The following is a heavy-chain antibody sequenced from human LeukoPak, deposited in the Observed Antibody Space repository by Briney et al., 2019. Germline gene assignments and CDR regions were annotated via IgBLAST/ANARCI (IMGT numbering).Heavy chain of an antibody. CDR2: INPNSGGT. CDR1: GYTFTDYY. J-gene: IGHJ4*02. D-gene: IGHD1-26*01. V-gene: IGHV1-2*02. Sequence: GASVKVSCKAYGYTFTDYYMHWVRQAPGQGLEWMGWINPNSGGTNYAQKFQGRVTMTRDTSISTAYMELSRLRSDDTAVYYCAREGPIVRVTHLVDYWGQGTLVTVSS. CDR3: AREGPIVRVTHLVDY.